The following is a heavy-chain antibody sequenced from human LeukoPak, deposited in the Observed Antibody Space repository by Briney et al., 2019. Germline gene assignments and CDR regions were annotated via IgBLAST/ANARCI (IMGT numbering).Heavy chain of an antibody. J-gene: IGHJ6*02. CDR1: GYTFTNYD. V-gene: IGHV1-8*01. Sequence: ASVKVSCKASGYTFTNYDINWVRQATGQGLEWMGWMNPNSGNTGYAQKFQGRVTMTRNTSISTAYMELSSLRSEDTAVYYCARDVAAAGFLFRYGMDVWGQGTTVTVSS. CDR3: ARDVAAAGFLFRYGMDV. CDR2: MNPNSGNT. D-gene: IGHD6-13*01.